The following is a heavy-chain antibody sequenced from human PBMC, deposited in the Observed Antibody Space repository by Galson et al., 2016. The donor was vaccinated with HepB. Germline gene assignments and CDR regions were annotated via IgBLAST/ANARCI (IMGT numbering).Heavy chain of an antibody. CDR3: ARMRSGGWFDY. J-gene: IGHJ4*02. V-gene: IGHV3-21*01. D-gene: IGHD6-19*01. Sequence: SLRLSCAASGFTFSTYSMNWVRQPPGKGLEWVSSISSSGTYIYYADSLKGRFTISRDNAKNSLYLQMNSLRAEDTAVYYCARMRSGGWFDYWGQGTLVTVSS. CDR1: GFTFSTYS. CDR2: ISSSGTYI.